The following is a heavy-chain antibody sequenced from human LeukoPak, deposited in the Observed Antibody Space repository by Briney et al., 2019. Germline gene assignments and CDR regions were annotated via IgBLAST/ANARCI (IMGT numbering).Heavy chain of an antibody. CDR2: ISSSSSTI. CDR1: GFTFSSYS. D-gene: IGHD1-26*01. J-gene: IGHJ2*01. V-gene: IGHV3-48*01. CDR3: ARGVWSYFPTKRDWYFDL. Sequence: PGGSLRLPCAASGFTFSSYSMNWVRQAPGKGLEWVSYISSSSSTIYYADSVKGRFTISRDNAKNSLYLQMNSLRAEDTAVYYCARGVWSYFPTKRDWYFDLWGRGTLVTVSS.